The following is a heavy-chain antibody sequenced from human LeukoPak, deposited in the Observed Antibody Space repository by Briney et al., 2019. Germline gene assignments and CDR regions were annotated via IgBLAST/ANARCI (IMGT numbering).Heavy chain of an antibody. Sequence: GGSLRLSCAASGFTFSSYEMNWVRQAPGEGLEWVSYITFSSSIIYYADSVKGRFTISRDNAKNSLYLQMNSLRAEDTAVYYCARDRLHYGEYEKTFDYWGQGTLVSVSS. CDR2: ITFSSSII. J-gene: IGHJ4*02. D-gene: IGHD4-17*01. CDR3: ARDRLHYGEYEKTFDY. CDR1: GFTFSSYE. V-gene: IGHV3-48*03.